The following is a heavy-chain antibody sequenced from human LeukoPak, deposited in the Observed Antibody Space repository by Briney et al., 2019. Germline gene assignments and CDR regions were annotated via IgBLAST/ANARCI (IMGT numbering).Heavy chain of an antibody. CDR3: ARERGSIAVARPHLFS. CDR2: INPNSGGT. J-gene: IGHJ4*02. V-gene: IGHV1-2*06. Sequence: GASVKVSCKASGYTFTGYYMHWVRQAPGQGLEWMGRINPNSGGTNYAQKFQGRVTMTRDTSISTAYMELSSLRSEDTAVYYCARERGSIAVARPHLFSWGQGTLVTVSS. D-gene: IGHD6-19*01. CDR1: GYTFTGYY.